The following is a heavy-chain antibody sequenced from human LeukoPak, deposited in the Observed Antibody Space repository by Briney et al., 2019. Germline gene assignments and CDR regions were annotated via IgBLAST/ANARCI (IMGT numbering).Heavy chain of an antibody. CDR2: IYASGST. CDR3: ARRRLLPAAIQRHGAFDM. CDR1: GGSIGGYY. V-gene: IGHV4-4*07. Sequence: SGTLSLTCTVSGGSIGGYYRSWFRQPAGKGLEWIGRIYASGSTKYNPSLKSRVTMSVDVSKSQFSLKLSSVTAADTAMYYCARRRLLPAAIQRHGAFDMWGQGTMVTVSS. D-gene: IGHD2-2*01. J-gene: IGHJ3*02.